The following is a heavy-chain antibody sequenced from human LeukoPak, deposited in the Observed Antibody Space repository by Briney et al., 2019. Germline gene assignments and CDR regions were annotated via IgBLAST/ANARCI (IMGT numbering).Heavy chain of an antibody. CDR3: AELGITMIGGV. D-gene: IGHD3-10*02. CDR1: GFTFSSYS. CDR2: ICSSSSTI. Sequence: GGSLRLSCAASGFTFSSYSMNWVRQAPGKGLEWVSYICSSSSTIYYADSVKGRFTISRDNAKNSLYLQMNSLRAEDTAVYYCAELGITMIGGVWGKGTTVTISS. V-gene: IGHV3-48*04. J-gene: IGHJ6*04.